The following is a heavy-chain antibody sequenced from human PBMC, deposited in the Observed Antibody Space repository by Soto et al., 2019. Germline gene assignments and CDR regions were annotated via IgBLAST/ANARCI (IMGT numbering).Heavy chain of an antibody. CDR1: GGSISSGAYY. J-gene: IGHJ5*02. D-gene: IGHD2-15*01. CDR3: ARHKQERYCSGGSCYSFINWFAP. Sequence: QVQLQESGPGLVKPSQTLSLTCTVSGGSISSGAYYWRWIRQHPGKGLEWIGYIYYSGSTYYNPSHNSRITISVDTSKIHCSLELRYVTTADTAVYYWARHKQERYCSGGSCYSFINWFAPWGQGTLVTVSS. CDR2: IYYSGST. V-gene: IGHV4-31*03.